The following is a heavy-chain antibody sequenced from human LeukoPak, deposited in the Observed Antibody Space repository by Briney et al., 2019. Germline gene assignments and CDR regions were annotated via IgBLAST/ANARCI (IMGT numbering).Heavy chain of an antibody. J-gene: IGHJ6*02. CDR1: GYTITTSY. D-gene: IGHD1/OR15-1a*01. CDR2: IYGDDET. V-gene: IGHV3-53*01. CDR3: AREAVMPVAPVKIGTSDRPLYEYYGLDV. Sequence: GGSLRLSCAASGYTITTSYMNWVRQAPGKGLEWVSVIYGDDETNYADSVKGRFTISRDNSKNTLYLQMNSLRADDTAVYYCAREAVMPVAPVKIGTSDRPLYEYYGLDVWGQGTTVTVSS.